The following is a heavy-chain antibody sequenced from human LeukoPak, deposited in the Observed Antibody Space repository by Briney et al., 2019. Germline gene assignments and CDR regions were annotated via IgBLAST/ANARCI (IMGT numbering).Heavy chain of an antibody. J-gene: IGHJ4*02. CDR2: ISYDGSNK. CDR1: GFTFSSYA. CDR3: ARDVDPSSGIALDY. V-gene: IGHV3-30-3*01. D-gene: IGHD3-22*01. Sequence: PGRSLRLSCAASGFTFSSYAMHWVRQAPGKGLEWVAVISYDGSNKYYADSVKGRFTISRDNSKNTLYLQMNSLRAEDTAVYYCARDVDPSSGIALDYWGQGTLVTVSS.